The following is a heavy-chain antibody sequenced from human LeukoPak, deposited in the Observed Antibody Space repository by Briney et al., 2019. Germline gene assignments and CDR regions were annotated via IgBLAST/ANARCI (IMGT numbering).Heavy chain of an antibody. CDR3: ARRSHYWYFDF. V-gene: IGHV4-59*08. J-gene: IGHJ2*01. CDR2: IYYSGST. D-gene: IGHD1-26*01. Sequence: SETLSHTCTVPGGSISSYYWSWIRQPPGKGLEWIGYIYYSGSTNYNPSLKSRVTISVDTSKNQFSLKLSSVTAADAAVYYCARRSHYWYFDFWGRGTLVTVSS. CDR1: GGSISSYY.